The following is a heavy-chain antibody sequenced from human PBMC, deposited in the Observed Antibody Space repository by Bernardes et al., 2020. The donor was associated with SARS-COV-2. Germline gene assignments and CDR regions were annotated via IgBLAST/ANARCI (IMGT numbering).Heavy chain of an antibody. CDR1: GFTFSSYW. J-gene: IGHJ6*02. Sequence: GGSLRLSCAASGFTFSSYWMHWVRQAPGEGLVWVSRINSDGSNRIYADSVKGRFTISSDSSKNTLYLQMNSLRVEDTAVYYCARKTGHDFGMDVWGQGTTVVVSS. CDR3: ARKTGHDFGMDV. CDR2: INSDGSNR. V-gene: IGHV3-74*01. D-gene: IGHD3-10*01.